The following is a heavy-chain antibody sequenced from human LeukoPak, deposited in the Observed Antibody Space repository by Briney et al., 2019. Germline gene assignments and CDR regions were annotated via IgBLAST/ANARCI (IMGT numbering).Heavy chain of an antibody. D-gene: IGHD3-9*01. Sequence: GESLKISCQGSGYNFPIYWIGWVRQMPGQGLEWMGIIYPDDSNTIYGPSFQGQVTISADKSINTAYLEWSSLKASDTAIYYCARQYYDILTGYYIHFDYWGQGTLVTVSS. CDR3: ARQYYDILTGYYIHFDY. V-gene: IGHV5-51*01. CDR1: GYNFPIYW. J-gene: IGHJ4*02. CDR2: IYPDDSNT.